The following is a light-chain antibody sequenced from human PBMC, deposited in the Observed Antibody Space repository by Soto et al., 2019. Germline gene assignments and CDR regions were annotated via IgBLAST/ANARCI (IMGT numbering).Light chain of an antibody. J-gene: IGKJ5*01. CDR1: QGLSGS. Sequence: DIQMTQSPSSVSASVGDRVTITCRATQGLSGSLAWYQQKPGKAPKLLISVTSRLQSGVPSRFSGSASGTDFTLTIDSLQPEDLATYYCQQGHNWPLTFGQGTRLEFK. CDR3: QQGHNWPLT. CDR2: VTS. V-gene: IGKV1-12*01.